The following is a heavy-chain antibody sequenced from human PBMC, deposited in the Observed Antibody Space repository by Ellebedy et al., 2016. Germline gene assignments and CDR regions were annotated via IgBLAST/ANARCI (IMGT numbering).Heavy chain of an antibody. J-gene: IGHJ5*02. Sequence: GESLKISCAASGFIFSNHGMHWLRQAPGKGLEWVSAIFSDGNTYYADSVKGRFTISRDNSKNTLYLQMNSLRAEDTAVYYYARGVGSGWFDPWGQGTLVTVSS. V-gene: IGHV3-53*01. D-gene: IGHD2-15*01. CDR1: GFIFSNHG. CDR2: IFSDGNT. CDR3: ARGVGSGWFDP.